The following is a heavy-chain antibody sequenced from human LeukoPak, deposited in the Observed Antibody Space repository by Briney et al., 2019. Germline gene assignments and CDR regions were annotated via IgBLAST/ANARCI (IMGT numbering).Heavy chain of an antibody. CDR2: IHSSGST. D-gene: IGHD1-26*01. V-gene: IGHV4-61*10. Sequence: PSETLSLTCTVSGGSISSGSYYWSWVRQPAGKGLEWIGRIHSSGSTNYNPSLKSRVTISVDTSKNQFSLKLSSVTAADTAVYYCARVDMGARGGDAFDIWGQGTMVTVSS. CDR3: ARVDMGARGGDAFDI. J-gene: IGHJ3*02. CDR1: GGSISSGSYY.